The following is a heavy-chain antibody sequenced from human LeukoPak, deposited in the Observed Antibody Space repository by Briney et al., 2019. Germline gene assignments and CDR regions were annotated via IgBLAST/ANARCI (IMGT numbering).Heavy chain of an antibody. V-gene: IGHV4-59*01. D-gene: IGHD5-12*01. CDR3: ARGFDSKSTYFDY. CDR2: IYYSGST. CDR1: GGCTSNYY. J-gene: IGHJ4*02. Sequence: SETLSLTCTVSGGCTSNYYWNWLRQPPGKGLEWIGYIYYSGSTNYNPSLKSRVTMSLDTSKNQFSLRLTSVTAADTAVYYCARGFDSKSTYFDYWGQGTLVTVSS.